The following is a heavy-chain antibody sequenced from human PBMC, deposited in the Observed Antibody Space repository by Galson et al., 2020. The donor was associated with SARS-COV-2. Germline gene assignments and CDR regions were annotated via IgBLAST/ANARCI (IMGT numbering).Heavy chain of an antibody. V-gene: IGHV4-61*01. D-gene: IGHD3-3*01. CDR3: ARGSVFGVVIIDY. Sequence: SQTLSLTCTVSGGSVDSGSYFWTWIRQPPGMGLEFIGYVYSNGGTQYNPSLNSRVTMLVETPKNQVFLTLTSVTDADTAVYYCARGSVFGVVIIDYWGQGILVTVSS. J-gene: IGHJ4*02. CDR1: GGSVDSGSYF. CDR2: VYSNGGT.